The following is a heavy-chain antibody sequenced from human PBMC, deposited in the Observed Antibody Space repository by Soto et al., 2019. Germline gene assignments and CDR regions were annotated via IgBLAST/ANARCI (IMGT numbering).Heavy chain of an antibody. CDR2: ISAYNGNT. CDR1: GYTFTSYG. CDR3: AAPSGGYSYAAFDI. Sequence: QVQLVQSGAEVKKPGASVKVSCKASGYTFTSYGISWVRQAPGQGLEWMGWISAYNGNTNYAQKLQGRVTMTTDTXXSTAYMELRSLRSDDTAVYYCAAPSGGYSYAAFDIWGQGTMVTVSS. V-gene: IGHV1-18*01. D-gene: IGHD5-18*01. J-gene: IGHJ3*02.